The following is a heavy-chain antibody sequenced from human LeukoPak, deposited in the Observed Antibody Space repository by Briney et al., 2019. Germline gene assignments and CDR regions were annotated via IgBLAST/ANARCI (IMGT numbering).Heavy chain of an antibody. V-gene: IGHV4-59*01. CDR1: GGSISSYY. CDR3: IVGSGLNWFDP. D-gene: IGHD3-10*01. J-gene: IGHJ5*02. Sequence: SETLSLTCTVSGGSISSYYWNWIRQSPGEGLEWIGYIHYSGSTNYNPSLKSRVTISADTSKNQYSLKLISVTAADTAVYYCIVGSGLNWFDPWGQGTLVTVSS. CDR2: IHYSGST.